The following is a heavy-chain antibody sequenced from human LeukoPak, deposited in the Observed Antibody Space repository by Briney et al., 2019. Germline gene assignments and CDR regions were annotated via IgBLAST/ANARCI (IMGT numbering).Heavy chain of an antibody. V-gene: IGHV3-7*01. Sequence: GGSLRLSCAASGFTFSSYWMSWVRQAPGKGVEWVANIKKDGSEKYYVDSVKGRFTISRDNAKNSLYLQMNSLRAEDTAVYYCARAAGELHAFDIRGQGTMVTVSS. J-gene: IGHJ3*02. CDR2: IKKDGSEK. D-gene: IGHD1-26*01. CDR1: GFTFSSYW. CDR3: ARAAGELHAFDI.